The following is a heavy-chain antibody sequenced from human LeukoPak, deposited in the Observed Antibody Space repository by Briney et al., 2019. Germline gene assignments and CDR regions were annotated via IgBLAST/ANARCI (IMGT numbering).Heavy chain of an antibody. CDR3: AKPGGPYYDFWSGRAGAYYFDY. CDR2: IWYDGSNK. D-gene: IGHD3-3*01. J-gene: IGHJ4*02. V-gene: IGHV3-33*06. Sequence: GRSLRLSCAASGFTFSSYGMHWVRQAPGKGLEWVAVIWYDGSNKYYADSVKGRFTISRDNSKNTLYLQMNSLRAEDTAVYYCAKPGGPYYDFWSGRAGAYYFDYWGQGTLVTVSS. CDR1: GFTFSSYG.